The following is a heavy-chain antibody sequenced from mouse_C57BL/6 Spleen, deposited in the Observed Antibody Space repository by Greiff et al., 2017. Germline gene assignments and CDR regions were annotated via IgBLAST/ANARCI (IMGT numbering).Heavy chain of an antibody. J-gene: IGHJ1*03. V-gene: IGHV1-72*01. CDR2: IDPNSGGT. CDR1: GYTFTSSG. Sequence: QVPLQQPGAELAKPGASVKLSCKASGYTFTSSGMRWVKQRPGRGLEWIGRIDPNSGGTKYNEKFKSKATLTVDKPSSTAYLQLRSLTSEDSAVYVCARYHITTVVMGYFDVWGKGTTVTVSS. D-gene: IGHD1-1*01. CDR3: ARYHITTVVMGYFDV.